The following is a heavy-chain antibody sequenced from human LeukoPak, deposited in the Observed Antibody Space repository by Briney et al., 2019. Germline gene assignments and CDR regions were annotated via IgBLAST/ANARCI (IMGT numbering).Heavy chain of an antibody. CDR3: ARDSEVQLWRGGYYYYMDV. D-gene: IGHD5-18*01. V-gene: IGHV1-2*02. CDR1: GYTFTGYY. CDR2: INPNSGGT. Sequence: EASVKVSCKASGYTFTGYYMHWVRQAPGQGLEWMGWINPNSGGTNYAQKFQGRVTMTRDTSISTAYMELSRLRSDDTAVYYCARDSEVQLWRGGYYYYMDVWGKGTTVTVSS. J-gene: IGHJ6*03.